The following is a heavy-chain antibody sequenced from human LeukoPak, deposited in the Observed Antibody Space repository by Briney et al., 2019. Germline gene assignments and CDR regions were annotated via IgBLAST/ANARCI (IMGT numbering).Heavy chain of an antibody. Sequence: EASVTVSCKASGGTFSSYAISWVRQAPGQGLEWMGRIIPILGIANYAQKFQGRVTITADKSTSTAYMELSSLRSEDTAVYYCASEVGNIVVVPAPGGWFDPWGQGTLVTVSS. D-gene: IGHD2-2*01. J-gene: IGHJ5*02. CDR2: IIPILGIA. V-gene: IGHV1-69*04. CDR3: ASEVGNIVVVPAPGGWFDP. CDR1: GGTFSSYA.